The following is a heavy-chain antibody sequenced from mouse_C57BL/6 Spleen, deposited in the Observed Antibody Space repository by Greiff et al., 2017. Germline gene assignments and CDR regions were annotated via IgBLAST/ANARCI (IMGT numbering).Heavy chain of an antibody. J-gene: IGHJ2*01. CDR3: ARDYFDY. CDR2: ISGGGGNT. CDR1: GFTFSSYT. Sequence: EVQRVESGGGLVKPGGSLKLSCAASGFTFSSYTMSWVRQTPEKRLEWVATISGGGGNTYYPDSVKGRFTISRDNAKNTLYLQMSSLRSEDTALYYCARDYFDYWGQGTTLTVSS. V-gene: IGHV5-9*01.